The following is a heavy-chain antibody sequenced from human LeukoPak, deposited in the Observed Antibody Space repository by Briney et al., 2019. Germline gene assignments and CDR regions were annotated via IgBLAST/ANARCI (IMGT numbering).Heavy chain of an antibody. V-gene: IGHV4-38-2*02. D-gene: IGHD6-13*01. Sequence: SEALSVTCAVSGYSISSGYYWGWIRQPPGKGREGIGGIYDSGSTYYNPSLKSRVTISVDTSKNQFSLKLSSVTAADTAVYYCAREVAAAGREVDYWGQGTLVTVSS. CDR1: GYSISSGYY. J-gene: IGHJ4*02. CDR2: IYDSGST. CDR3: AREVAAAGREVDY.